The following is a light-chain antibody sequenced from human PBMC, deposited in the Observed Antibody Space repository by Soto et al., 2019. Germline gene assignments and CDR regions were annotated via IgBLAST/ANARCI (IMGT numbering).Light chain of an antibody. J-gene: IGKJ4*01. V-gene: IGKV2-28*01. CDR2: LGS. CDR3: MQALQTPLP. CDR1: QSLLHSNGYNY. Sequence: DIVMTQSPLSLPVTPGDPASISCRSSQSLLHSNGYNYLDWYLQKPGQSPQLLIYLGSNRASGVPDRCSGSGSGTDFALKISRVEAEDVGVYCCMQALQTPLPFVGGTKVEIK.